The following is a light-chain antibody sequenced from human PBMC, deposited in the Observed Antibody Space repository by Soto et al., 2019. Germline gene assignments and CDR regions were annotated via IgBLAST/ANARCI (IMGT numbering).Light chain of an antibody. J-gene: IGKJ1*01. CDR2: AAS. CDR1: QGIGSY. V-gene: IGKV1-27*01. Sequence: DIQMTQSPSSLSASVGDRVTITCRASQGIGSYLAWYQQKPGKVPKVLIYAASTLHSGVPSRFSGSGSGTEFTLTISNVQPEDVATYYCQKYYSAPETFGQGTKVDIK. CDR3: QKYYSAPET.